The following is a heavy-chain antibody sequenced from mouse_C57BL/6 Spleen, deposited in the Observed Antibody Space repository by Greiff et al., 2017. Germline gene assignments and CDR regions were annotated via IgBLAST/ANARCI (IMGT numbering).Heavy chain of an antibody. CDR2: INPGSGGT. CDR1: GYAFTNYL. D-gene: IGHD3-1*01. V-gene: IGHV1-54*01. J-gene: IGHJ4*01. Sequence: QVQLKESGAELVRPGTSVKVSCKASGYAFTNYLIEWVKQRPGQGLEWIGVINPGSGGTNYNEKFKGKATLTADKSSSTAYMQLSSLTSEDSAVYFCARSGHYYAMDYWGQGTSVTVSS. CDR3: ARSGHYYAMDY.